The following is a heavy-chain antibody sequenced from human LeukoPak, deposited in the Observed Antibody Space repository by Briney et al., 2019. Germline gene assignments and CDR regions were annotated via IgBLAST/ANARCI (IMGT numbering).Heavy chain of an antibody. Sequence: GGSLRLSCTASGFTFGDYAMSWFRLAPGKGLEWVGFIRSKAYGGTTEYAASVKGRFTISRDDSKSIAYLQMNSLKTEDTAVYYCTTAYTQLGFDPWGQGTLVTVSS. V-gene: IGHV3-49*03. CDR1: GFTFGDYA. D-gene: IGHD2-2*01. CDR2: IRSKAYGGTT. CDR3: TTAYTQLGFDP. J-gene: IGHJ5*02.